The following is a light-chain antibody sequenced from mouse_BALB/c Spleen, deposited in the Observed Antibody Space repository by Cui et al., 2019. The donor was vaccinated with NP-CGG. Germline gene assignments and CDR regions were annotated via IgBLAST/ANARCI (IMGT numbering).Light chain of an antibody. CDR3: QQYHSYPYT. Sequence: QVVLTQSPAIQSRSPGEKVPITCSASSSVSYIDRYQQKPGSSPKPWIYGTSNLASRVPARFNGSGSGTHYSLTINSMEAEDAATYYCQQYHSYPYTFGGGTKLEIK. CDR2: GTS. V-gene: IGKV4-61*01. J-gene: IGKJ2*01. CDR1: SSVSY.